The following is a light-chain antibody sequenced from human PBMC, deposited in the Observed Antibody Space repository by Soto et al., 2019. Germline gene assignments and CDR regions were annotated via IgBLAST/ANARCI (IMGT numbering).Light chain of an antibody. V-gene: IGKV3-20*01. Sequence: VLTQSPCTLSLTPGERATLSCRASQSLGSSSLAWYQQKSGQPPRLLISGASKRAAGVPDRFSGSGSGTDFTLVISRLKPEDFAVYYCQQSVDSPRTFGQGTKVDLK. CDR1: QSLGSSS. CDR2: GAS. J-gene: IGKJ1*01. CDR3: QQSVDSPRT.